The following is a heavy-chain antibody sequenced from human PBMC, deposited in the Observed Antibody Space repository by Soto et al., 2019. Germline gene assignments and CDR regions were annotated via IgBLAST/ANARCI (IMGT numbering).Heavy chain of an antibody. D-gene: IGHD2-2*01. J-gene: IGHJ6*02. CDR2: INHSGST. V-gene: IGHV4-34*01. CDR1: GGSFRGYY. CDR3: ARGWRYCSSTSCYVVGSLEYYYYYYGMDV. Sequence: SETLSLTFAVYGGSFRGYYWSWIRQPPGKGLEWIGEINHSGSTNYNPSLKSRVTISVDTSKNQFSLKLSSVTAADTAVYYCARGWRYCSSTSCYVVGSLEYYYYYYGMDVWGQGTTVT.